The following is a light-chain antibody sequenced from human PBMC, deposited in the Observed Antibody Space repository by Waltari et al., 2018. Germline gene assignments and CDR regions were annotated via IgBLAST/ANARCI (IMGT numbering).Light chain of an antibody. CDR1: SSDVGGYNY. J-gene: IGLJ3*02. CDR2: DVS. CDR3: SSYTSSSRV. Sequence: QSALTQPASVSGSPGQSINISCTGTSSDVGGYNYVSWYQQHPGKAPNLMIYDVSKRPSWVSNRCAGSKSGNTASLTISGLQAEDEADYYCSSYTSSSRVFGGGTKLTVL. V-gene: IGLV2-14*01.